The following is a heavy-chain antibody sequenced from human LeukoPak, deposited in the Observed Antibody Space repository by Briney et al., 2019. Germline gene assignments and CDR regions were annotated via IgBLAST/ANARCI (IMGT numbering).Heavy chain of an antibody. CDR2: ISSSSSYI. CDR3: ARVWSYYNSDY. V-gene: IGHV3-21*01. CDR1: GFTFSSYS. D-gene: IGHD3-10*01. J-gene: IGHJ4*02. Sequence: GGSLRLSCAASGFTFSSYSMNWVRQAPGKGLEWVSSISSSSSYIYYAGSVKGRFTISRDNAKNSLYLQMNSLRAEDTAVYYCARVWSYYNSDYWGQGTLVTVSS.